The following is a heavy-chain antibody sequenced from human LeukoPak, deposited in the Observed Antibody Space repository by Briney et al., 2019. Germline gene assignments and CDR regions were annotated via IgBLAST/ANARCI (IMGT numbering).Heavy chain of an antibody. CDR1: GFTVSSNY. V-gene: IGHV3-53*01. J-gene: IGHJ4*02. Sequence: GGSLRLSCAASGFTVSSNYMSWVRQAPGKGLEWVSVIYSGGSTYYADSVKGRFTISRDHSKNTLYLQMNSLRAEDTAVYYCARSYYDSSGYRGPFDYWGQGTLVTVSS. CDR2: IYSGGST. CDR3: ARSYYDSSGYRGPFDY. D-gene: IGHD3-22*01.